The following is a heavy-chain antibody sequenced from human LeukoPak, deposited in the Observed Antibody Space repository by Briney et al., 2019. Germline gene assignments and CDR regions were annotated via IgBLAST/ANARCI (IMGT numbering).Heavy chain of an antibody. CDR1: GYSFTSYW. D-gene: IGHD3-3*01. CDR3: ARIPRITIFGVVISPYYFDY. CDR2: IYPGDSDT. V-gene: IGHV5-51*01. J-gene: IGHJ4*02. Sequence: GESLKISCKGSGYSFTSYWIGWVRQMPGKGLEWMRIIYPGDSDTRYSPSFQGQVTISADKSISTAYLQWSSLKASDTAMYYCARIPRITIFGVVISPYYFDYWGQGTLVTVSS.